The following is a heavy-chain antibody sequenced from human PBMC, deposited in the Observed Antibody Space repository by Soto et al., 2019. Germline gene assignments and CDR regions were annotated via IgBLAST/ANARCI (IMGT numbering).Heavy chain of an antibody. D-gene: IGHD3-10*01. J-gene: IGHJ4*02. CDR3: ASYGSGSYYIDY. CDR1: GGSFSGYY. CDR2: INHSGST. Sequence: SETLSLTCAVYGGSFSGYYWSWIRQPPGKGLEWIGEINHSGSTNYNPSLKSRVTISVDKSKNQFSLKLSSVTAADTAVYYCASYGSGSYYIDYWGQGTLVTVSS. V-gene: IGHV4-34*01.